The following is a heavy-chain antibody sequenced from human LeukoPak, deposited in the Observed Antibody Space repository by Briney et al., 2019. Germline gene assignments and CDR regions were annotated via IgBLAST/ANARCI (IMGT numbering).Heavy chain of an antibody. CDR1: GGSSNDHS. CDR3: ARLEPQYSYDGDY. Sequence: SETLSLTCAVSGGSSNDHSWSWIRQSPHKELEWIAEINHSGSTNYNPSLKSRVTLSVDTSENQFSLKLSSVTAADTAVYYCARLEPQYSYDGDYWGQGTLVTVSS. CDR2: INHSGST. J-gene: IGHJ4*02. V-gene: IGHV4-34*01. D-gene: IGHD5-18*01.